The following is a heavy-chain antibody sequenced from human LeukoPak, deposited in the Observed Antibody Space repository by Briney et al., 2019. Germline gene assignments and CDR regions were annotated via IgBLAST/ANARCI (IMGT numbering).Heavy chain of an antibody. CDR1: GDSISSSNSY. Sequence: SETLSLTCTVSGDSISSSNSYWGWIRQPPGKGLEWIGSIYYSGSTYYNPSLKSRVTISVDTSKNQFSLKLSSVTAADTAVYYCARVGSWYPHNWFDPWGQGTLVTVSS. CDR3: ARVGSWYPHNWFDP. CDR2: IYYSGST. D-gene: IGHD6-13*01. J-gene: IGHJ5*02. V-gene: IGHV4-39*01.